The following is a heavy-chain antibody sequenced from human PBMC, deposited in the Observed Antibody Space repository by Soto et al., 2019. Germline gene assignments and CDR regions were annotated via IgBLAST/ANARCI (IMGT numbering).Heavy chain of an antibody. CDR1: GFTFSSYS. J-gene: IGHJ5*02. CDR3: ARSRGSSWYNWFDP. D-gene: IGHD6-13*01. V-gene: IGHV3-21*01. Sequence: GGSLRLSCAASGFTFSSYSMNWVRQAPGKGLEWVSSISSSSSYIYYADSVKVRFTISRDNAKNSLYLQMNSLRAEDTAVYYCARSRGSSWYNWFDPWGQGTLVTVSS. CDR2: ISSSSSYI.